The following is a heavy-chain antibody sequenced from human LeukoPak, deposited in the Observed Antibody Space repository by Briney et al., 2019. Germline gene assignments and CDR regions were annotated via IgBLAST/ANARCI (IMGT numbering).Heavy chain of an antibody. V-gene: IGHV4-39*01. CDR3: ARHRSKWLQSSFDY. CDR1: GGSISSSSYY. Sequence: SETLSLTCTVSGGSISSSSYYWGWIRQPPGKGLEWIGSIFYSGNTYDNPSLKSRVTISVDTSKNQFSLKLNSVTAADTAVYYCARHRSKWLQSSFDYRGQGTLVTVSS. J-gene: IGHJ4*02. CDR2: IFYSGNT. D-gene: IGHD5-24*01.